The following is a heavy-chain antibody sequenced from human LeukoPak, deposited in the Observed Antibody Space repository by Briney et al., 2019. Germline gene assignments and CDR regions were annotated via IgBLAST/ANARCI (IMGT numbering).Heavy chain of an antibody. CDR2: INHSGST. CDR3: ARGPGTWYYY. Sequence: SETLSLTCAVSGGSISSSNWWSWVRQPPGKGLEWIGEINHSGSTNYNPSLKSRVTISIDTSKNQFSLKLSSVTAADTALYYCARGPGTWYYYWGQGTLVTVSS. V-gene: IGHV4-4*02. D-gene: IGHD6-13*01. J-gene: IGHJ4*02. CDR1: GGSISSSNW.